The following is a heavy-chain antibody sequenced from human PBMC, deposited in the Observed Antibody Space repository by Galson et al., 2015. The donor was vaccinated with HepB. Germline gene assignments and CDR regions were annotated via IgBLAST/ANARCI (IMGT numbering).Heavy chain of an antibody. CDR1: GYTFTSYD. V-gene: IGHV1-8*01. Sequence: SVKVSCKASGYTFTSYDINWVRQATGQGLEWMGWMNPNSGNTGYAQKFQGRVTMTRNTSISTAYMELSSLRSEDTAVYYCARGRRGRDYGDYRSLYYFDYWGQGTLVTVSS. D-gene: IGHD4-17*01. CDR3: ARGRRGRDYGDYRSLYYFDY. J-gene: IGHJ4*02. CDR2: MNPNSGNT.